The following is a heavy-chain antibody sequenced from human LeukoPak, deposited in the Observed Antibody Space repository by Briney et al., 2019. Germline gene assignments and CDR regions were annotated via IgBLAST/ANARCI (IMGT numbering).Heavy chain of an antibody. CDR2: ISSSSSTI. D-gene: IGHD3-10*01. Sequence: GGSLRLSCAASGFTFSSYGMHWVRQAPGKGLEWVSYISSSSSTIYYADSVKGRFTISRDNAKNSLYLQMNSLRAEDTAVYYCARNGHGFLGRYYFDYWGQGTLVTVSS. J-gene: IGHJ4*02. CDR1: GFTFSSYG. CDR3: ARNGHGFLGRYYFDY. V-gene: IGHV3-48*01.